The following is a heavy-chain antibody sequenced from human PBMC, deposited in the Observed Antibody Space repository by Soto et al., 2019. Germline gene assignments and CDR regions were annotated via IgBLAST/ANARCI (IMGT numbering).Heavy chain of an antibody. CDR3: TREVELQRVIANGY. Sequence: GASVKVSRKASGYTFVDYGITWVRQAPGQGLEWMGWMSAYYGSTDYAQKFQGRLTLTRDTSTSTAYMELRSLRPDDTAVYYCTREVELQRVIANGYWGQGTLVTVSS. CDR1: GYTFVDYG. CDR2: MSAYYGST. D-gene: IGHD3-16*02. J-gene: IGHJ4*02. V-gene: IGHV1-18*01.